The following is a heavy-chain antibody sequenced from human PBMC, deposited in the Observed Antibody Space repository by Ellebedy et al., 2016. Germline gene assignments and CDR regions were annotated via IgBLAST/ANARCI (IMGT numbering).Heavy chain of an antibody. D-gene: IGHD6-19*01. CDR1: GFTFSSYW. CDR3: AREEAIGSGWSDIDC. J-gene: IGHJ4*02. Sequence: GGSLRLXCAVYGFTFSSYWMCWVRQAPGKGLEWVANIKEDGSVKFYVGSVKGRFTISRDNAKNSLYLQLDSLRAEDTAVYYCAREEAIGSGWSDIDCWGQGTLVTVSS. CDR2: IKEDGSVK. V-gene: IGHV3-7*01.